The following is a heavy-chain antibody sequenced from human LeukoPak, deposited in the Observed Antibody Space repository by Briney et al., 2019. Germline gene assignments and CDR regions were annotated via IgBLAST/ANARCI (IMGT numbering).Heavy chain of an antibody. CDR2: VYTSGST. V-gene: IGHV4-4*07. CDR3: ARLVYSSSWHFDY. D-gene: IGHD6-13*01. Sequence: SETLSLTCTVSGASISNYYWSWIRQPAGKGLEWIGRVYTSGSTNYNPSLKSRVTLSVDKSKNQFSLKVSSVTAADTAVYYCARLVYSSSWHFDYWGQGTLVTVSS. CDR1: GASISNYY. J-gene: IGHJ4*02.